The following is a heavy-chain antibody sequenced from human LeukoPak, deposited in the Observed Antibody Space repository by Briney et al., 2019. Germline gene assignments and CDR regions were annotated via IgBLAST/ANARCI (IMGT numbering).Heavy chain of an antibody. CDR2: ISSRGSTI. J-gene: IGHJ6*04. V-gene: IGHV3-48*03. Sequence: PGRSLRLSCAASGFTFSSYEMNWVRQSPGKGLEWVSYISSRGSTIYYADSVKDRFTISRDNAKNSLYLQMNTLTPEDTAVHYCAEPRITMTGGVWGKGTTVTISS. D-gene: IGHD3-10*02. CDR1: GFTFSSYE. CDR3: AEPRITMTGGV.